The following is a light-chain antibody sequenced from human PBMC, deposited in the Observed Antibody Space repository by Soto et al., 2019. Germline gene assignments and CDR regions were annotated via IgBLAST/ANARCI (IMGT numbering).Light chain of an antibody. J-gene: IGKJ2*01. CDR3: QHYNNWPE. CDR1: QNIRTN. V-gene: IGKV3-15*01. CDR2: GAS. Sequence: EIVMTQSPATLSVSPGERATLSCRASQNIRTNLAWYQQKPGQAPRLLIYGASTRATGIPARFSGSVSGTEFTLTINSLQSEDFAVYYCQHYNNWPEFGQGAKLEIK.